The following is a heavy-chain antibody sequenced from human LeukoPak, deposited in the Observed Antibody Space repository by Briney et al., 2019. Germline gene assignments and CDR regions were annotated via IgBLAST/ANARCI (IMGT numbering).Heavy chain of an antibody. CDR3: ARHECGGSCYPEDY. J-gene: IGHJ4*02. V-gene: IGHV4-59*08. D-gene: IGHD2-15*01. CDR2: TYYTGNT. Sequence: SETLSLTCTVSGGSISNYYWSWIRQSPGKGLEWIGYTYYTGNTNYNPSLESRVIISVDTSKNQFSLKLSSVTAADTAVYYCARHECGGSCYPEDYWGQGTLVTVSS. CDR1: GGSISNYY.